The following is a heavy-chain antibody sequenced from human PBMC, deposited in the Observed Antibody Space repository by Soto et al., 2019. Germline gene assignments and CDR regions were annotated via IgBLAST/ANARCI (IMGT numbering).Heavy chain of an antibody. V-gene: IGHV3-23*01. CDR3: AKVKVIAARYPWFDH. CDR1: GFTFNSYA. CDR2: ISGSGGST. J-gene: IGHJ5*02. Sequence: EVQLLESGGGLVQPGGSLRLSCAASGFTFNSYAMRWVRQAPGKGLEWVSAISGSGGSTYYADSVKGRFTISRDNSKNTLYLQMNSLRAEDMAVYYCAKVKVIAARYPWFDHWGQGTLVTVSS. D-gene: IGHD2-15*01.